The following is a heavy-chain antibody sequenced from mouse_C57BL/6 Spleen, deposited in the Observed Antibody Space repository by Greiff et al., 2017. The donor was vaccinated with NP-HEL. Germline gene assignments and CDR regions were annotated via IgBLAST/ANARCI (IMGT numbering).Heavy chain of an antibody. D-gene: IGHD1-1*01. J-gene: IGHJ4*01. CDR1: GYTFTDYY. V-gene: IGHV1-26*01. CDR2: INPNNGGT. CDR3: AREELLRSRGAMDY. Sequence: EVQLQQSGPELVKPGASVKISCKASGYTFTDYYMNWVKQSHGKSLEWIGDINPNNGGTSYNQKFKGKATLTVDKSSSTAYMELRSLTSEDSAVYYCAREELLRSRGAMDYWGQGTSVTVSS.